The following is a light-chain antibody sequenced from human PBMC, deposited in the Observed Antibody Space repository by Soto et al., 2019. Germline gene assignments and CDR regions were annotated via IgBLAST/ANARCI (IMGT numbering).Light chain of an antibody. Sequence: QSALTQPRSVSGSPGQSVTISCTGTISDVSGFNYVSWYQQHPGKAPKLVIYDVTKRPSGVPDRFSGSKSGNTASLTISGLQPEDEADYYCCSYAGSYVFATGTKV. CDR1: ISDVSGFNY. CDR3: CSYAGSYV. CDR2: DVT. J-gene: IGLJ1*01. V-gene: IGLV2-11*01.